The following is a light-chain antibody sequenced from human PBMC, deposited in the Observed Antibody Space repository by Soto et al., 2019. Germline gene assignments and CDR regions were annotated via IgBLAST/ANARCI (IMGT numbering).Light chain of an antibody. CDR3: QHHNSYSEA. J-gene: IGKJ1*01. Sequence: DIQMTQSPSTLSGSVGSRFTITCRASQTISSWLAWYQKKPGKAPKLLIYKASTLKSGVPSRLRGSGYGTEFTITISSLKNDDFATYYCQHHNSYSEAFGHGTKVDIK. CDR1: QTISSW. V-gene: IGKV1-5*03. CDR2: KAS.